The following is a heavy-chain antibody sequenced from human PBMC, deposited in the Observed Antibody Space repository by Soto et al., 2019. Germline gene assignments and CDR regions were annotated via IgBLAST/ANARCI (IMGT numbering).Heavy chain of an antibody. CDR2: ITASGGTT. CDR3: AKVFTHCYSSAWFADD. D-gene: IGHD6-13*01. CDR1: GFTFTNYA. Sequence: EVQLLESGGGLAQPGGSLRLSCAASGFTFTNYAMSWVRQAPGQGLEWVSGITASGGTTYYGDSVKGRFTISRDNSRNTVYLQMDGLRAEDTAVYYCAKVFTHCYSSAWFADDWGLGTLVTVSS. V-gene: IGHV3-23*01. J-gene: IGHJ1*01.